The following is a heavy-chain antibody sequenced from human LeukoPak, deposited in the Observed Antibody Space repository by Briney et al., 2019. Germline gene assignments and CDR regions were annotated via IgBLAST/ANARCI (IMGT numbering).Heavy chain of an antibody. CDR3: ATGYSTGWYSYDY. CDR2: IYSGGST. CDR1: GFIVSTNY. J-gene: IGHJ4*02. V-gene: IGHV3-53*01. D-gene: IGHD6-19*01. Sequence: GGSLRLSCAASGFIVSTNYMSWVRQAPGKGLEWISIIYSGGSTYYADSVKGRFIISRDNSKNTLYLQMNSLRAEDMAMYYCATGYSTGWYSYDYWGQGILVTVSS.